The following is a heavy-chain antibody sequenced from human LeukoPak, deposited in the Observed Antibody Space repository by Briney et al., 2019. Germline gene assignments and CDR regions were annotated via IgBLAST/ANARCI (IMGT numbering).Heavy chain of an antibody. CDR3: ARASINQLLPDKYYYYYMDV. D-gene: IGHD2-2*01. Sequence: SVKVSCKACEGTFSSYAISWVRQGPGQGLEWMGRIIPIFGTANYAQKLQGRVTMTTDTSTSTAYMELRSLRSDDTAVYYCARASINQLLPDKYYYYYMDVWGKGTTVTISS. V-gene: IGHV1-69*05. CDR2: IIPIFGTA. CDR1: EGTFSSYA. J-gene: IGHJ6*03.